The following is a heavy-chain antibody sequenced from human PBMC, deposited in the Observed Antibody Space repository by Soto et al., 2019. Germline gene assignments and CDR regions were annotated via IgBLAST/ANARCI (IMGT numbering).Heavy chain of an antibody. CDR3: ARAQVSDYDFWSSYYRGWFDP. D-gene: IGHD3-3*01. Sequence: PSETLSLTCAVYGGSFSGYYWSWIRQPPGKGLEWIGEINHSGSTNYNPSPKSRVTISVDTSKNQFSLKLSSVTAADTAVYYCARAQVSDYDFWSSYYRGWFDPWGQGTLVTVSS. J-gene: IGHJ5*02. V-gene: IGHV4-34*01. CDR1: GGSFSGYY. CDR2: INHSGST.